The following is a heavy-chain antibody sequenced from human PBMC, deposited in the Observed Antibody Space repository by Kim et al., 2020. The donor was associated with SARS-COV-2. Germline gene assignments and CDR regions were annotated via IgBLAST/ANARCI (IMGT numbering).Heavy chain of an antibody. D-gene: IGHD6-13*01. Sequence: AATVRCRFTSSRDNSKNTLYLQMTSRRAEDTAVYYCAREGSSWYYGWFDPWGQGTLVTVSS. V-gene: IGHV3-30*07. J-gene: IGHJ5*02. CDR3: AREGSSWYYGWFDP.